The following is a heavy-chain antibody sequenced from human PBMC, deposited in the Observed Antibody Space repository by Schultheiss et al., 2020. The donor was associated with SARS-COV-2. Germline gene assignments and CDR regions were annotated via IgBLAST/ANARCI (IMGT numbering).Heavy chain of an antibody. J-gene: IGHJ4*02. V-gene: IGHV3-48*04. CDR1: GFTFSSYG. CDR3: AKWGELYQLLSLNYFDY. D-gene: IGHD2-2*01. CDR2: ISTSSSSI. Sequence: GGSLRLSCAASGFTFSSYGMHWVRQAPGKGLEWVSFISTSSSSIYYADSVKGRFTISRDNAKNSLYLQMNSLRAEDTAVYYCAKWGELYQLLSLNYFDYWGQGTLVTVSS.